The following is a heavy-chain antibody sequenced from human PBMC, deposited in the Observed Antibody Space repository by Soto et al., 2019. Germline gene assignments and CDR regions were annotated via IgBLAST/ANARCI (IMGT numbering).Heavy chain of an antibody. CDR3: ASDRQARAGPYCIGVSCYPFHS. J-gene: IGHJ5*01. CDR2: FFAFFGTP. D-gene: IGHD2-15*01. V-gene: IGHV1-69*13. CDR1: GYTFTSYG. Sequence: ASVKVSCKASGYTFTSYGVSWVRQAPGQGLEWMGWFFAFFGTPSYARELQGSVTISADESMTTVYLELSSLRSEDTAFYYCASDRQARAGPYCIGVSCYPFHSWGQGTLVTVSS.